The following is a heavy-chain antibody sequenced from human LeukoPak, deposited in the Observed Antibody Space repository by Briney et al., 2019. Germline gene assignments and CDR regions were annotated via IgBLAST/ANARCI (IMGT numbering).Heavy chain of an antibody. CDR1: GFTFSDYY. CDR2: ISSSGSTI. D-gene: IGHD3-10*01. V-gene: IGHV3-11*01. J-gene: IGHJ6*03. CDR3: AREASGSGSYGPYYYYYMDV. Sequence: PGGSLRLSCAASGFTFSDYYMSWIRQAPGKGLEWVPYISSSGSTIYYADSVKGRFTISRDNAKNSLYLQMNSLRAEDTAVYYCAREASGSGSYGPYYYYYMDVWGKGTTVTVSS.